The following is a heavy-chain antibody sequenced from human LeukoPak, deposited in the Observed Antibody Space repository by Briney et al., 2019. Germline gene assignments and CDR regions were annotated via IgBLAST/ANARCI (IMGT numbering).Heavy chain of an antibody. CDR1: GGSISSSNW. V-gene: IGHV4-4*02. CDR2: IYYSGST. Sequence: SGTLSLTCAVSGGSISSSNWWSWVRQPPGKGLEWIGSIYYSGSTYYNPSLKSRVTISVDTSKNQFSLKLSSVTAADTAVYYCARDLNNYYYMDVWGKGTTVTVSS. J-gene: IGHJ6*03. CDR3: ARDLNNYYYMDV.